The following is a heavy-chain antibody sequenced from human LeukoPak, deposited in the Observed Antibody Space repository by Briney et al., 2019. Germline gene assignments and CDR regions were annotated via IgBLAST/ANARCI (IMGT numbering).Heavy chain of an antibody. CDR3: ATMAARYYYMDG. CDR1: LYTFTSYD. Sequence: ASVKVSCKASLYTFTSYDINWVRQATGQGLEWMGWMNPNSGNTGYAQKFQGRVTMTRNTSISTAYMELSSLRSEDTAVYYCATMAARYYYMDGWGKGTTVTVSS. CDR2: MNPNSGNT. J-gene: IGHJ6*03. D-gene: IGHD6-25*01. V-gene: IGHV1-8*01.